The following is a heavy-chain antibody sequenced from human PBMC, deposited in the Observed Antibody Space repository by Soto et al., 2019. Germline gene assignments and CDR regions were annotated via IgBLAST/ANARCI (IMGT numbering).Heavy chain of an antibody. CDR1: GGTFSSYT. CDR2: IIPILGIA. Sequence: VKVSCKAAGGTFSSYTISWVRQAPGQGLEWMGRIIPILGIANYAQKFQGRVTITADKSTSTAYMELSSLRSEDTAVYYCARGARGDILTGYYNGVYAYDIWGQGTMVTFSS. V-gene: IGHV1-69*02. CDR3: ARGARGDILTGYYNGVYAYDI. J-gene: IGHJ3*02. D-gene: IGHD3-9*01.